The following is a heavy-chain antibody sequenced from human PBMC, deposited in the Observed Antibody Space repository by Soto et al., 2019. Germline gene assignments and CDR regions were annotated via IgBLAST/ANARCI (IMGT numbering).Heavy chain of an antibody. J-gene: IGHJ5*02. CDR2: ISGSGGST. CDR1: GFTFSSYA. Sequence: EVQLLESGGGLVQPGGSLRLSCAASGFTFSSYAMSWVRQAPGKGLEWVSAISGSGGSTYYADSVKGRFTISRDNSKNTLDLQMNSLRAEDTAVYYCATPIPYSSSWYRWFDRWGQGTLVTVSS. V-gene: IGHV3-23*01. CDR3: ATPIPYSSSWYRWFDR. D-gene: IGHD6-13*01.